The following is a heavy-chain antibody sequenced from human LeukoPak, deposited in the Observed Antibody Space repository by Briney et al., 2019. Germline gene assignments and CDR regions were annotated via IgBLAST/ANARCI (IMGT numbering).Heavy chain of an antibody. Sequence: SETLSLTCAVYGGSFSGYYWSWIRQPPGKGLEWIGEINHSGSTNYNPSLKSRVTISVDTSKNQFSLKLSSVTAADTAVYYCARSCSSTSCYGYYYYYMDVWGKGTTVTVSS. J-gene: IGHJ6*03. CDR1: GGSFSGYY. V-gene: IGHV4-34*01. CDR3: ARSCSSTSCYGYYYYYMDV. CDR2: INHSGST. D-gene: IGHD2-2*01.